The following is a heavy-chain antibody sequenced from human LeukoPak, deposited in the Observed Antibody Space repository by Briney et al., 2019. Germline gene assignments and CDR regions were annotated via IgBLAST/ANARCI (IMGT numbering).Heavy chain of an antibody. Sequence: GGSLRLSCAASGFTFSSYAMSWVRQAPGKGLEWVSTINGGGVNTHYADSAGGRFTISRDNSKNTLFLQMNSLRDEDTAVYYCAKDLYSNYGPADYWGQGNLVTVSS. CDR2: INGGGVNT. CDR1: GFTFSSYA. CDR3: AKDLYSNYGPADY. V-gene: IGHV3-23*01. J-gene: IGHJ4*02. D-gene: IGHD4-11*01.